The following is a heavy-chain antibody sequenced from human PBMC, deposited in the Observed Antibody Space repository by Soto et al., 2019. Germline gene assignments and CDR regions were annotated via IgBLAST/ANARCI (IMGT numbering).Heavy chain of an antibody. CDR3: AGRRDWLFFDF. Sequence: SETLSLTCTVSGGSISSGGYYWSWIRQHPGKGLEWIGYIYYSGSTYYNPSLKSRVTISVDTSKNQFSLKLNSVTAADTAIYYCAGRRDWLFFDFWGQGTLVTVSS. CDR1: GGSISSGGYY. CDR2: IYYSGST. V-gene: IGHV4-31*03. J-gene: IGHJ4*02. D-gene: IGHD3-9*01.